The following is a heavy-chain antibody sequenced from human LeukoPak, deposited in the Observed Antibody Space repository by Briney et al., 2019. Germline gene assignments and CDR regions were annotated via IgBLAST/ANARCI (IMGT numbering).Heavy chain of an antibody. V-gene: IGHV4-39*07. CDR3: AREDYGDFNYYYYMDV. CDR1: GGSISSSSYY. J-gene: IGHJ6*03. Sequence: PSETLSLTCTVFGGSISSSSYYWGWIRQPPGKGLEWIGSIYYSGSTYYNPSLKSRVTISVDTSKNQFSLKLSSVTAADTAVYYCAREDYGDFNYYYYMDVWGKGTTVTVSS. CDR2: IYYSGST. D-gene: IGHD4-17*01.